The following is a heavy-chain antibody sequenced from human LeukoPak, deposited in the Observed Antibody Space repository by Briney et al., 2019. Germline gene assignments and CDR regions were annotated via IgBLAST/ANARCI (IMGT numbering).Heavy chain of an antibody. CDR2: VEYSGAI. Sequence: SETLSLTCAVYGGSFSGYYWAWIRQPPGRGLEWIGSVEYSGAIYHNPSLKTRVTISVDTSKNQFSLKLSSVTAADTAVYYCARAKYSSSSVPFHMDVWGKGITVTVSS. CDR1: GGSFSGYY. D-gene: IGHD6-6*01. J-gene: IGHJ6*03. CDR3: ARAKYSSSSVPFHMDV. V-gene: IGHV4-34*01.